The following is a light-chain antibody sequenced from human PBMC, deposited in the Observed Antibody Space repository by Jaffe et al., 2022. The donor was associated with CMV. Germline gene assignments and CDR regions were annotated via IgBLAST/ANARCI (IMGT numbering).Light chain of an antibody. CDR1: QSLSGSY. V-gene: IGKV3-20*01. CDR3: QQYGYSVLI. CDR2: GAS. J-gene: IGKJ4*01. Sequence: EIVLTQSPGTLSLSPGERATLSCRASQSLSGSYLAWYQQKPGQAPRLLIYGASSRAPGIPDRFSGSGSGTDFTLTISRLEPEDFAVYYCQQYGYSVLIFGGGTTVEI.